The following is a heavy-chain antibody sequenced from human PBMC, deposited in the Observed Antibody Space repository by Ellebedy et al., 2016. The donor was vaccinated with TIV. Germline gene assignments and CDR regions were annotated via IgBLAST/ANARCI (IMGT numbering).Heavy chain of an antibody. V-gene: IGHV5-51*01. Sequence: GESLKISCKGSGYNFATYWIGWVRQLPGKGLEWMGIIYPGDSDTRYSPSFQGQVTISADESISTAYLQWSSLKASDSAMYYCARLSGSGSYNSDLFGPYHYGMDVWGQGATVTVSS. J-gene: IGHJ6*02. D-gene: IGHD3-10*01. CDR2: IYPGDSDT. CDR3: ARLSGSGSYNSDLFGPYHYGMDV. CDR1: GYNFATYW.